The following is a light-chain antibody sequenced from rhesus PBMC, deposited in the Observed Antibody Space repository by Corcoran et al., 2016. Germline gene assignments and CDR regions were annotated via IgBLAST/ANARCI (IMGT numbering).Light chain of an antibody. CDR2: GAA. CDR1: QSGSSY. CDR3: QQYSNWPLA. V-gene: IGKV3S9*01. J-gene: IGKJ4*01. Sequence: EIVMTQSPATLSLSPGERATLSCRASQSGSSYVAWYQQKPEQAPRLLIDGAARRATGIPDRFSGSGSGTDFTLTISSLGPEVFAVYYCQQYSNWPLAFGGGTKVAI.